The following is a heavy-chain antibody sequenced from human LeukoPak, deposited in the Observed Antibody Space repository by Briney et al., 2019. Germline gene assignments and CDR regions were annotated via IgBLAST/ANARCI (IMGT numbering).Heavy chain of an antibody. CDR1: GGSISSYY. D-gene: IGHD3-22*01. V-gene: IGHV4-59*08. Sequence: ASETLSLTCTVSGGSISSYYWSWIRQPPGKGLEWIGYIYYSGSTNYNPSLKSRVTISVDTSKNQFSLKLSSVTAADTAVYYCASRRVPLDSSGYFGYFQHWGQGTLVTVSS. CDR3: ASRRVPLDSSGYFGYFQH. CDR2: IYYSGST. J-gene: IGHJ1*01.